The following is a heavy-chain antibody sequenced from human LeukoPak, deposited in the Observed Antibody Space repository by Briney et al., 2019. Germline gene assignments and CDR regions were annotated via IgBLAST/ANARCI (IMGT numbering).Heavy chain of an antibody. CDR3: ARRVRRGVSHPPHYYYYYAMDV. CDR2: ISYDGSNK. Sequence: PGRSLRLSCAASGFTFSSYGMHWVRQAPGKGLEWVAVISYDGSNKYYADSVKGRFTISRDNSKNTLYLQMNSLRAEDTAVYYCARRVRRGVSHPPHYYYYYAMDVWGKGTTITVSA. V-gene: IGHV3-30*03. D-gene: IGHD3-10*01. CDR1: GFTFSSYG. J-gene: IGHJ6*04.